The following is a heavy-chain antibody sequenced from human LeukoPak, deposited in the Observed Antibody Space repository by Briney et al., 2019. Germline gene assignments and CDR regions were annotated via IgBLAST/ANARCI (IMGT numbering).Heavy chain of an antibody. V-gene: IGHV1-2*02. CDR1: GYFFPGYC. Sequence: GASVKVSCKASGYFFPGYCIHWVRQAPGQGLEWMGWINPTSGGTNYAQKFQGRVTMTRDTSISTAYMELTRLRSDDTAMYYCARDILTGYHSKYYFDYWGQGTLVTVSS. D-gene: IGHD3-9*01. CDR2: INPTSGGT. J-gene: IGHJ4*02. CDR3: ARDILTGYHSKYYFDY.